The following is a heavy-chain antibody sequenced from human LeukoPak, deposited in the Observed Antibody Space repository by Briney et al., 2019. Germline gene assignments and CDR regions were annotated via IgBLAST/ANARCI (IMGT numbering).Heavy chain of an antibody. CDR1: GFTFHDYA. J-gene: IGHJ4*02. Sequence: GGSLRLSCAASGFTFHDYAMHWVRQTPGKGLEWVSGSSWNGDSKAYAGSVRGRFTISRDNAKNSLYLQMNSLRPEDTAFYYCVKDFSGSYYPAYFDYWGQGTLVTVSS. CDR3: VKDFSGSYYPAYFDY. D-gene: IGHD1-26*01. CDR2: SSWNGDSK. V-gene: IGHV3-9*01.